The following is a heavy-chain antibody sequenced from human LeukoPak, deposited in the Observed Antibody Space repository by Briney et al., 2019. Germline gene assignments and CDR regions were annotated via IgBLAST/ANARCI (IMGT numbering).Heavy chain of an antibody. Sequence: SETLSLTCAVYGGSFSGYYWSLIRQPPGKGLEWIGEINHSGSTNYNPSLKSRVTISVDTSKNQFSLKLSSVTAADTAVYYCARPDYWGQGTLVTVSS. CDR1: GGSFSGYY. V-gene: IGHV4-34*01. CDR3: ARPDY. CDR2: INHSGST. J-gene: IGHJ4*02.